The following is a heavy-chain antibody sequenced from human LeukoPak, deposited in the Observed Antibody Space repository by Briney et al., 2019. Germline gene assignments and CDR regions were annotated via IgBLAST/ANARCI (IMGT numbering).Heavy chain of an antibody. D-gene: IGHD3-22*01. CDR3: ATPNYYDSSGFDY. CDR2: FDPEDGET. Sequence: GGSLRLSCAASGFTFSSYAMHWVRQAPGKGLEWMGGFDPEDGETIYAQKFQGRVTMTEDTSTDTAYMELSSLRSEDTAVYYCATPNYYDSSGFDYWGQGTLVTVSS. V-gene: IGHV1-24*01. J-gene: IGHJ4*02. CDR1: GFTFSSYA.